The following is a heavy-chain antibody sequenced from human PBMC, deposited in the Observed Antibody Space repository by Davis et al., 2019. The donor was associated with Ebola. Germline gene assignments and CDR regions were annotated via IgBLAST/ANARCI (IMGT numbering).Heavy chain of an antibody. CDR2: ISYDGNIK. D-gene: IGHD7-27*01. Sequence: PGGSLRLSCAASGFTFSSFAMSWVRQAPGKGLEWLAVISYDGNIKYYAGSMKGRFTISRDNSKNTLYLQMNSLRAEDTAVYYCIKDLSHLGIFDSWGQGTLVTASS. J-gene: IGHJ4*02. CDR1: GFTFSSFA. V-gene: IGHV3-30-3*02. CDR3: IKDLSHLGIFDS.